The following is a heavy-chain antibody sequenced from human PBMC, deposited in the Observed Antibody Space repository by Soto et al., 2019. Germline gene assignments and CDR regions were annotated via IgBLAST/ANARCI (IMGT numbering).Heavy chain of an antibody. Sequence: QITLKESGPTLVKPTQTLTLTCSFSGFSLSAFGVAVGWIRQPPGKALEWLALIYWDDDKRYSPSLNSRLTITKDTSKNQVVLTMTNMDPVATATYYCAHGDIRDFDSWGQGTLVTVSS. V-gene: IGHV2-5*02. CDR2: IYWDDDK. J-gene: IGHJ4*02. CDR3: AHGDIRDFDS. CDR1: GFSLSAFGVA. D-gene: IGHD3-9*01.